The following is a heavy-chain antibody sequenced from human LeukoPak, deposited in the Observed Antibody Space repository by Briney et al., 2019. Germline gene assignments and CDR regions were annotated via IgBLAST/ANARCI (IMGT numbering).Heavy chain of an antibody. CDR1: GGSISRYY. CDR2: IYYSEST. Sequence: SETLSLTCTVSGGSISRYYWSWVRQPPGKGLEWIGYIYYSESTNYNPSLKSRITISVDTSKNQFSLRLSSVTAADTAVYYCARTSELELHYYFDYWGQGTLVTVSS. J-gene: IGHJ4*02. CDR3: ARTSELELHYYFDY. D-gene: IGHD1-7*01. V-gene: IGHV4-59*01.